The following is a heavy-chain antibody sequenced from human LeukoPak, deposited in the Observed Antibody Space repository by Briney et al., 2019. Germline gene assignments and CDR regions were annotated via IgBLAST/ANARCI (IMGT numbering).Heavy chain of an antibody. CDR3: ARSYDSSGQGAAFDY. D-gene: IGHD3-22*01. CDR1: GFTLSSYA. V-gene: IGHV3-30-3*01. J-gene: IGHJ4*02. Sequence: GGSLRLSCAASGFTLSSYAMHWVRQAPGTGLEWVAVISYDGSNKYYADSVKARFTISRDNAKNTLYLQMKSLRAEDTAVYYCARSYDSSGQGAAFDYWGQGTLVTVSS. CDR2: ISYDGSNK.